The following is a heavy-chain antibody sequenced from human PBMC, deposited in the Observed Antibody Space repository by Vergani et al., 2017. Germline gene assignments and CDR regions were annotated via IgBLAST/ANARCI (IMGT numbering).Heavy chain of an antibody. Sequence: QVQLAESGGGVVQPGGSLRLSCAASGFSFSTYGMHWVRQPPGKGLEWVAFVRNDGGDRYYADSVEGRFTISKDNYRNTVYLQMNSLRAEDTALYYCTKAKTMTTATTRASEYWGQGTLVTVSS. CDR2: VRNDGGDR. D-gene: IGHD4-11*01. J-gene: IGHJ4*02. CDR1: GFSFSTYG. V-gene: IGHV3-30*02. CDR3: TKAKTMTTATTRASEY.